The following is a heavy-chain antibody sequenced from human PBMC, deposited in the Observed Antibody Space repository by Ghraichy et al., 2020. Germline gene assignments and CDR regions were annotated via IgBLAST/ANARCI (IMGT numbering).Heavy chain of an antibody. Sequence: ASVKVSCKASGYTFTGYSMHWVRQAPGQGLEWMGGINPNSGGTNYAQKFQGRVTMTRDTSISTAYMELSRLRSDDTAVYYCARAQIFGVVIVNWFDPWGQGTMVTVSS. D-gene: IGHD3-3*01. CDR3: ARAQIFGVVIVNWFDP. CDR2: INPNSGGT. J-gene: IGHJ5*02. V-gene: IGHV1-2*02. CDR1: GYTFTGYS.